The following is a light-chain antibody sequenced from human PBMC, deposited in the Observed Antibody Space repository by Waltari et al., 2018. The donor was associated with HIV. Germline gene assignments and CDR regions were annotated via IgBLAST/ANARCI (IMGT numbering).Light chain of an antibody. J-gene: IGLJ1*01. CDR1: SSDVGGYNY. Sequence: QSALTQPTSVSGSPGQSVTISCTGTSSDVGGYNYVSWYQQHPDKAPKLMTYDVSKRPSGVPDRFSGSKSGNTASLTISGLQAEDEADYYCCSYAGSYTVYVFGTGTKVTVL. V-gene: IGLV2-11*01. CDR3: CSYAGSYTVYV. CDR2: DVS.